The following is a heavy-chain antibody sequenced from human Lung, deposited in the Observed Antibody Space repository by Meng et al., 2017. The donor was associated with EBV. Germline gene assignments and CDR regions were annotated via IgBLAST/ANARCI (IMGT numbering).Heavy chain of an antibody. J-gene: IGHJ4*02. CDR2: INAYNGDT. Sequence: QAELVQSGGEVKKPGASVKVSRKASGYTFTNYGITWVRQAPGQGLEWMGWINAYNGDTNYAQTLQGRVTMTTDTSTSTAYMELRSLRSDDTAVYYCARVEVGITSGDYWGQGTLVTGSS. D-gene: IGHD1-26*01. CDR3: ARVEVGITSGDY. CDR1: GYTFTNYG. V-gene: IGHV1-18*01.